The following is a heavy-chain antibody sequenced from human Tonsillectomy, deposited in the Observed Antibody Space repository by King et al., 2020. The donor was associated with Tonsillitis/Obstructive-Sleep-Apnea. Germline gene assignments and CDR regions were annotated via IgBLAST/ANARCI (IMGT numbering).Heavy chain of an antibody. J-gene: IGHJ4*02. CDR2: ISGSGGST. Sequence: EVQLVESGGDLVQPGGSLRLSCAPSGFTFSNYAMSWVRQAPGKGLEWVAVISGSGGSTYYADSVKGRFTISRDNTKNTLYLQMNSPRAEDTAVYYCAMHIAPRSSSYFDSWGQGTLVTVSS. CDR3: AMHIAPRSSSYFDS. CDR1: GFTFSNYA. D-gene: IGHD6-6*01. V-gene: IGHV3-23*04.